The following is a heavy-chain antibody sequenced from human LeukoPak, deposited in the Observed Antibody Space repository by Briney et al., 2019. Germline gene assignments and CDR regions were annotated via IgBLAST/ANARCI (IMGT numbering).Heavy chain of an antibody. J-gene: IGHJ6*02. V-gene: IGHV3-21*01. CDR1: GFTFRSYS. CDR2: ISSSSSYI. Sequence: GGSLRLSCAASGFTFRSYSMNWVRQAPGKGLEWVSSISSSSSYIYYADSVKGRFTISRDNAKNSLYLQMNSLRAEDTAVYYCARGGYSSSTSCSYYYYYYGMDVWGQGTTVTVSS. CDR3: ARGGYSSSTSCSYYYYYYGMDV. D-gene: IGHD2-2*01.